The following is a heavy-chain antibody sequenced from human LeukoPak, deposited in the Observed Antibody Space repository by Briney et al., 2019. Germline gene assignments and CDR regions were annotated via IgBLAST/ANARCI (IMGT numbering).Heavy chain of an antibody. J-gene: IGHJ3*02. CDR2: IKQDGSEK. V-gene: IGHV3-7*03. D-gene: IGHD3-10*01. Sequence: GGSLRLSCAASGFTFSSYWMSWVRQAPGKGLEWVANIKQDGSEKYYVDSVKGRFTISRDNAKNSLYLQMNSLRAEDTALYYCAKGVRITMVRGAFDSWGQGTMVTVSS. CDR3: AKGVRITMVRGAFDS. CDR1: GFTFSSYW.